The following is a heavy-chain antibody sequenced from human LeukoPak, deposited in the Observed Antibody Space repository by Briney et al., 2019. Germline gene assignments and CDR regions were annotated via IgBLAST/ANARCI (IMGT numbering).Heavy chain of an antibody. Sequence: RGSLRLSCAASGFIFSTYSMNWVRQSPGKGLEWVSSISGGSNYIYYADSVKGRFTTSRDNAKNSLFLQMNSLRAEDTAVYYCARDFGDSSEYFQHWGQGTLVTVSS. D-gene: IGHD6-13*01. J-gene: IGHJ1*01. CDR1: GFIFSTYS. CDR3: ARDFGDSSEYFQH. CDR2: ISGGSNYI. V-gene: IGHV3-21*01.